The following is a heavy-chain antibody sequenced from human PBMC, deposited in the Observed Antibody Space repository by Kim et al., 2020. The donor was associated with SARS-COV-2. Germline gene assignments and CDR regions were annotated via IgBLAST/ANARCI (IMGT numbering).Heavy chain of an antibody. Sequence: SETLSLTCAVYGGSFSGYYWSWIRQPPGKGLEWIGEINHSGSTNYNPSLKSRVTISVDTSNNQFSLKLSSVTAADTAVYYCARGTGSSGYRVSYRYDYWGQGTPVPVSS. CDR2: INHSGST. D-gene: IGHD3-22*01. V-gene: IGHV4-34*01. CDR3: ARGTGSSGYRVSYRYDY. J-gene: IGHJ4*01. CDR1: GGSFSGYY.